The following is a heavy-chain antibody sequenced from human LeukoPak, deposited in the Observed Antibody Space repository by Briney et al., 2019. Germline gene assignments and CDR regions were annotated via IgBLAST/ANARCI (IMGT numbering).Heavy chain of an antibody. CDR3: ARRGYTDYMDV. V-gene: IGHV1-2*02. CDR2: INPNSGGT. Sequence: ASVKVSCKASGYTFTGYYMHWVRQAPGQGLEWMGWINPNSGGTNYAQKFQGRVTFTADKFTNTAYMDLTSLTSEDTAVYYCARRGYTDYMDVWGKGTTVTVSS. D-gene: IGHD6-13*01. J-gene: IGHJ6*03. CDR1: GYTFTGYY.